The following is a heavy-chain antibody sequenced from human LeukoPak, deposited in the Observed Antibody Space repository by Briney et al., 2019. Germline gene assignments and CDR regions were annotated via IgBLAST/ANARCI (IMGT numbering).Heavy chain of an antibody. V-gene: IGHV1-2*02. CDR1: GYTFTGYY. J-gene: IGHJ4*02. D-gene: IGHD6-19*01. CDR3: ARGQDVAVAGTSYYFDY. CDR2: INPNSGGT. Sequence: ASVKVSCKASGYTFTGYYMHWVRQAPGQGLEWMGWINPNSGGTNYAQKFQGRVTMTRDTSISTAYMELSRLRSDDTAVYYCARGQDVAVAGTSYYFDYWGQGTLVTVSS.